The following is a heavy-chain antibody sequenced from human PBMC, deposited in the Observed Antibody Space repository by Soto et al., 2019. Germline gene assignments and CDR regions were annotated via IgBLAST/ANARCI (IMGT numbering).Heavy chain of an antibody. D-gene: IGHD1-1*01. CDR2: INHSGST. V-gene: IGHV4-34*01. CDR1: GGSFSTYY. J-gene: IGHJ4*02. CDR3: ARGATGTRDFDF. Sequence: QVQVQQWGAGMLKPSETLSLTCAVYGGSFSTYYWSCIRPPPGKGLEWVGEINHSGSTNYNPSLKSRVTISGDTSKNQLSLKVSSVTVADTAVYYCARGATGTRDFDFWGQGTLVTVSS.